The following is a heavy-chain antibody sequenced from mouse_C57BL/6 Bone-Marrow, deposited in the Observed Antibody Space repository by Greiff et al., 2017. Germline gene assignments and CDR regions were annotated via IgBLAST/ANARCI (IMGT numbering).Heavy chain of an antibody. V-gene: IGHV14-4*01. CDR2: IDPENGDT. CDR3: TYFTTVAVRYYFDY. Sequence: EVQLKESGAELVRPGASVKLSCTASGFNIKDDYMHWVKQRPEQGLEWIGWIDPENGDTEYASKFQGKATITADTSSNTAYLQLSSLTSEDTAVYYCTYFTTVAVRYYFDYWGQGTTLTVSS. J-gene: IGHJ2*01. CDR1: GFNIKDDY. D-gene: IGHD1-1*01.